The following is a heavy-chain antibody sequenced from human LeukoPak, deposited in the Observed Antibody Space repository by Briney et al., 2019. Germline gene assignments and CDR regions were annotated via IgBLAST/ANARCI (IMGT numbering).Heavy chain of an antibody. J-gene: IGHJ6*02. CDR2: IYYSGST. CDR1: GGSISSYY. Sequence: PSETLSLTCTVSGGSISSYYWSWIRQPPGKGLEWIGYIYYSGSTYYNPSLKSRVTISVDTSKNQFSLKLSSVTAADTAVYYCARGRRVRGVINLYYYYGMDVWGQGTTVTVSS. CDR3: ARGRRVRGVINLYYYYGMDV. V-gene: IGHV4-59*12. D-gene: IGHD3-10*01.